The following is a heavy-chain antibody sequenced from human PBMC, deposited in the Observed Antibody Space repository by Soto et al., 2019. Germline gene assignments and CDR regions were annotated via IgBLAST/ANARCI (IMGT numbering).Heavy chain of an antibody. CDR2: IHDSGST. CDR3: AKEGYYYMDV. CDR1: GGYITSSNW. J-gene: IGHJ6*02. V-gene: IGHV4-4*02. Sequence: SETLSLTCAVSGGYITSSNWWSWVRQPPGKGLEWIGKIHDSGSTNNNPSLKSRVTISVDKSKNQVSLRLTSVTAADTAVYYCAKEGYYYMDVWGQGTTVTVSS.